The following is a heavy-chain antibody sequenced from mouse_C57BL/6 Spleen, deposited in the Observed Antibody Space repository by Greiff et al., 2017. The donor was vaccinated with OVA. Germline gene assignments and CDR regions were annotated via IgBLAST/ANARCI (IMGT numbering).Heavy chain of an antibody. J-gene: IGHJ1*03. CDR1: GYTFTSYW. Sequence: QVQLQQPGAELVKPGASVKVSCKASGYTFTSYWMHWVKQRPGQGLEWIGRIHPSDSDTNYNQKFKGKATLTVDKSSSTAYMPLSSLTSEDSAVYYCAIGDGYYWYFDVWGTGTTVTVSS. V-gene: IGHV1-74*01. D-gene: IGHD2-3*01. CDR3: AIGDGYYWYFDV. CDR2: IHPSDSDT.